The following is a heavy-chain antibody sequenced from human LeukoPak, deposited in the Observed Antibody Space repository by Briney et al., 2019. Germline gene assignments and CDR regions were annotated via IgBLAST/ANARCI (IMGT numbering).Heavy chain of an antibody. Sequence: GGSLRLSCAASGFTFSRYWMSWVRQTPGKGLEWVANIKQDGTEKYYVDSVKGRFTISRDNAKNLLYLQMNSLRAEDTAVYYCAKMGDTVVVVDWFDPWGQGTLVTVSS. V-gene: IGHV3-7*03. D-gene: IGHD2-15*01. CDR2: IKQDGTEK. J-gene: IGHJ5*02. CDR3: AKMGDTVVVVDWFDP. CDR1: GFTFSRYW.